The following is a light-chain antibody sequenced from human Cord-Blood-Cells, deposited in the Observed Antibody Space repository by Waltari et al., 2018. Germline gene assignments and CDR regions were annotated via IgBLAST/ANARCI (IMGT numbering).Light chain of an antibody. Sequence: QSALTQPASVSGSPGQSITISCTGTSSDVGGYNYVSWYQQHPGKAPKLMIYDVSNRTAGVSNRFSCSKSGNTASLTISGLQADDEADYYCSSYTSSSRFGGGTKLTVL. CDR3: SSYTSSSR. CDR1: SSDVGGYNY. V-gene: IGLV2-14*01. CDR2: DVS. J-gene: IGLJ2*01.